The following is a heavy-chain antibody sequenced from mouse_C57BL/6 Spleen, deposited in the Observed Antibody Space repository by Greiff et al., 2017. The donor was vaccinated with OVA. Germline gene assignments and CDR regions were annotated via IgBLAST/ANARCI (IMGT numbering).Heavy chain of an antibody. CDR3: TRKDYYGSSLGY. Sequence: QVQLQQSGAELVRPGASVTLSCKASGYTFTDYEMHWVKQTPVHGLEWIGAIDPETGGTAYNQKFKGKAILTADKSSGTAYMELRSLTSEDSAVYYCTRKDYYGSSLGYWGQGTTLTVAS. CDR2: IDPETGGT. J-gene: IGHJ2*01. D-gene: IGHD1-1*01. V-gene: IGHV1-15*01. CDR1: GYTFTDYE.